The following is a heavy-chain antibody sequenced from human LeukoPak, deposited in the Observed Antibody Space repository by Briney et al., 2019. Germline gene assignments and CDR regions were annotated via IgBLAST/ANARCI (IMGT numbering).Heavy chain of an antibody. CDR3: ARDAGGRTQREGWFDP. J-gene: IGHJ5*02. Sequence: PGGSLRLSCAASGFTFNDYGVSWVRQAPGKGLEWVSGINWNGGRTGYADSMKGRFIISRDNAKNSLYLQMKSLRVEDTGVYYCARDAGGRTQREGWFDPWGQGTLVTVSS. CDR1: GFTFNDYG. CDR2: INWNGGRT. D-gene: IGHD1-26*01. V-gene: IGHV3-20*04.